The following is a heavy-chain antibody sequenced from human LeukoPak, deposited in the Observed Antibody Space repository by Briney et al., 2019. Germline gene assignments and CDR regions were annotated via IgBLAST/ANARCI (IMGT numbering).Heavy chain of an antibody. J-gene: IGHJ3*02. D-gene: IGHD6-6*01. CDR3: AREVVRGSSGAFDI. V-gene: IGHV4-4*07. CDR2: IYTSGST. Sequence: PSETLSLTCTVSGGSISSYYWSWIRQPAGKGLEWIGRIYTSGSTNYNPSLKSRVTMSVDTSKNQFSLKLSSVTAADTAVYYCAREVVRGSSGAFDIWGQGTMVTVSS. CDR1: GGSISSYY.